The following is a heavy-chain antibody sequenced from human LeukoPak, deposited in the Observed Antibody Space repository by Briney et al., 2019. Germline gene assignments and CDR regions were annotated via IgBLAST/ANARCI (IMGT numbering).Heavy chain of an antibody. CDR2: IYPGDSDT. V-gene: IGHV5-51*01. D-gene: IGHD2-2*01. Sequence: GESLKISCKGSEYTFDIYWIGWVRQIPGKGLEWMGIIYPGDSDTRYSPSFQGLVSISADKSISTAYLQWSSLKASDTAMYYCARQGCLSSNCYRRGYFDYWGQGTLVTVPS. CDR1: EYTFDIYW. J-gene: IGHJ4*02. CDR3: ARQGCLSSNCYRRGYFDY.